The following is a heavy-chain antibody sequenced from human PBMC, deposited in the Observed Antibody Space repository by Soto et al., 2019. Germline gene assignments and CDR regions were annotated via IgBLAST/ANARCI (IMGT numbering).Heavy chain of an antibody. V-gene: IGHV3-9*01. CDR2: FSWTGGSL. Sequence: PGGSLRLSCAASAFTFDDYPIHWVRQAPGKGLEFIAGFSWTGGSLGDADAVKGRFTIARYNAKISLYLQMNSLRAEDTDLYYFAKDIGDYEDSSGYYQIGVEYWGQGTLVTDSS. J-gene: IGHJ4*02. CDR3: AKDIGDYEDSSGYYQIGVEY. CDR1: AFTFDDYP. D-gene: IGHD3-22*01.